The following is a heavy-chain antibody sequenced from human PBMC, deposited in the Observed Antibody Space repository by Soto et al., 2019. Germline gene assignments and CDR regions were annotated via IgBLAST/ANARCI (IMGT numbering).Heavy chain of an antibody. D-gene: IGHD3-3*01. CDR1: GFTFSSYA. V-gene: IGHV3-23*01. CDR3: AKDYYDFWSGYFGQTYGMDV. J-gene: IGHJ6*02. CDR2: ISGSGGST. Sequence: QAGGSLRLSCAASGFTFSSYAMSWVRQAPGKGLEWVSAISGSGGSTYYADSVKGRFTISRDNSKNTLYLQMNSLRAEDTAVYYCAKDYYDFWSGYFGQTYGMDVWGQGTTVTVSS.